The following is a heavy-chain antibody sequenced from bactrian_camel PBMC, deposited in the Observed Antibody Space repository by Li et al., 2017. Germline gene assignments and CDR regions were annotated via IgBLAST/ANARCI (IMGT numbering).Heavy chain of an antibody. CDR2: VNTAGANT. CDR1: GFTFSSYV. CDR3: AAGGWTY. Sequence: VQLVESGGGSAQTGGSLRLSCAASGFTFSSYVMSWVRQVPGKGLDWVSTVNTAGANTYYADSVKGRFTISRDNAKNTIYLQMNSLKSEDTALYYCAAGGWTYWGQGTQVTVS. V-gene: IGHV3S40*01. D-gene: IGHD1*01. J-gene: IGHJ4*01.